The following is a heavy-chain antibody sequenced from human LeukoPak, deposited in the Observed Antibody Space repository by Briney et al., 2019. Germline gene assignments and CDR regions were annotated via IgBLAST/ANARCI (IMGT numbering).Heavy chain of an antibody. CDR2: IWYDGSNK. J-gene: IGHJ4*02. CDR3: ARLRFLAEDPIGIFDY. V-gene: IGHV3-33*01. D-gene: IGHD3-3*01. CDR1: GFTFSSYG. Sequence: GRSLRLSCAASGFTFSSYGMHWVRQAPGKGLEWVAVIWYDGSNKYYADSVKGRFTISRDNSKNTLYLQMNSLRAEDTAVYYCARLRFLAEDPIGIFDYWGQGTLVTVSS.